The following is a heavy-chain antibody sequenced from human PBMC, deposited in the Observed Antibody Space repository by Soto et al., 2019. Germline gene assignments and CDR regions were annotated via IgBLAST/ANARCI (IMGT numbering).Heavy chain of an antibody. D-gene: IGHD1-26*01. CDR2: ISSDSSAI. J-gene: IGHJ4*02. Sequence: GGPLRLSCAASGCTFSSYSMNWVRQAPGKGLEWISYISSDSSAIYYADSVKGRFTISRDNAKNSLYLQMNSLRAEDTAVYYCARDRSWASDYWGQGTLVTVSS. CDR3: ARDRSWASDY. V-gene: IGHV3-48*01. CDR1: GCTFSSYS.